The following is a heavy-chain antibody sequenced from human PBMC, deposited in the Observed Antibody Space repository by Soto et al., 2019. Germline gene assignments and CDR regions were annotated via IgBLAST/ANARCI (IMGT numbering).Heavy chain of an antibody. CDR1: GFTFSSYS. D-gene: IGHD5-12*01. CDR2: ISSSSSYI. CDR3: ARDLGHSGYDEQAYYYYGMDV. Sequence: EVQLVESGGGLVKPGGSLRLSCAASGFTFSSYSMNWVRQAPGKGLEWVSSISSSSSYIYYADSVKGRFAISRDNAKNSLYLQMNSLRAEDTAVYYCARDLGHSGYDEQAYYYYGMDVWGQGTTVTVSS. V-gene: IGHV3-21*01. J-gene: IGHJ6*02.